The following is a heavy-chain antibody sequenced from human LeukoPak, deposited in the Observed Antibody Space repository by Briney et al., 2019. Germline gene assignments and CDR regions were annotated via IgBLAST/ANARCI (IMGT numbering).Heavy chain of an antibody. CDR3: ARENCDSTTCYKTIDY. Sequence: GGSLRLSCAASVFTFSIYAMHWVRQAPGKGLEYVSAITSNGGSAYYANSVKGRFTISRDNSKNTLYLQMGCLRAEDMAVYYCARENCDSTTCYKTIDYWGQGILATVSS. CDR1: VFTFSIYA. J-gene: IGHJ4*02. V-gene: IGHV3-64*01. CDR2: ITSNGGSA. D-gene: IGHD2-2*02.